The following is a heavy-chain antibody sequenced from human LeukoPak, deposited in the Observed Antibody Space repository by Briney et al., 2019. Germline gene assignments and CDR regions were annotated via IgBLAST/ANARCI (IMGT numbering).Heavy chain of an antibody. Sequence: PSETLSLTCTVYGGSLSGYYWSWIRQPPGKGLEWIGEINHSGNTNYNPSLKSRVTISVDTSKNQFSLKLSSVTAADTAVYYCARGAGVDTAITEYYFDYWGQGTLVTVSS. J-gene: IGHJ4*02. CDR3: ARGAGVDTAITEYYFDY. V-gene: IGHV4-34*01. CDR2: INHSGNT. CDR1: GGSLSGYY. D-gene: IGHD5-18*01.